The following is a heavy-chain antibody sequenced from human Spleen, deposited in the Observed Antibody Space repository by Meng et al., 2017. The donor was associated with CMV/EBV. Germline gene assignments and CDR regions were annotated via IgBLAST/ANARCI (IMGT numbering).Heavy chain of an antibody. CDR1: GFTFSTYW. CDR3: ARDRMTTFEVGDYYSGMDV. J-gene: IGHJ6*02. V-gene: IGHV3-7*01. D-gene: IGHD3-10*02. CDR2: IKEDGSDK. Sequence: GESLKISCAASGFTFSTYWMSWVRQAPGKGLEWVANIKEDGSDKYYVDSVKGRFTLSRDNAKNSLYLQMNSLRAEDTAVYYCARDRMTTFEVGDYYSGMDVWGQGTTATVSS.